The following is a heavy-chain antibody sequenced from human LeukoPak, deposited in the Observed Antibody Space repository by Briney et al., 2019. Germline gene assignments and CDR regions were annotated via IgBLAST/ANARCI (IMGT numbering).Heavy chain of an antibody. Sequence: SVKVSCKAAGGTFSSYAISWVRQAPGQGLEWMGVIIPIFGTANYAQKLQGRVTITADESTSTAYMELSSLRSEDTAVYYCARHCSGGSCYSGEYYMDVWGKGTTVTVSS. D-gene: IGHD2-15*01. CDR3: ARHCSGGSCYSGEYYMDV. CDR1: GGTFSSYA. CDR2: IIPIFGTA. V-gene: IGHV1-69*13. J-gene: IGHJ6*03.